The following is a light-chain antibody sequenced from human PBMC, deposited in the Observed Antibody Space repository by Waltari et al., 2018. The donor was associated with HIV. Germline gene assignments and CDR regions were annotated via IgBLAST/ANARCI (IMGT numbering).Light chain of an antibody. CDR1: SSNIGSKY. Sequence: QSVLTQPPSASGTPGQRVTISCSGSSSNIGSKYVYWYQKLPGTAPKLLIYRNNQRPSGVPDRFSGSKSGTSASLAISGLRSEDEAEYYCAAWDDSLSGPLVVFGGGTKLTVL. CDR2: RNN. CDR3: AAWDDSLSGPLVV. J-gene: IGLJ2*01. V-gene: IGLV1-47*01.